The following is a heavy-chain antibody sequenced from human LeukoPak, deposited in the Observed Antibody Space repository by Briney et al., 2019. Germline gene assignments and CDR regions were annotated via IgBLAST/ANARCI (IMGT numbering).Heavy chain of an antibody. V-gene: IGHV3-23*01. CDR2: ISGSGDST. Sequence: GGSLRLSCAASGFTFGSYAMSWVRQAPAKGLEWVSTISGSGDSTYYADSVKGRFTISRDNSKNTLYLQMNSLRAEDTAVYYCAEEVGESSGWFFDYWGQGTLVTVSS. CDR1: GFTFGSYA. J-gene: IGHJ4*02. CDR3: AEEVGESSGWFFDY. D-gene: IGHD6-19*01.